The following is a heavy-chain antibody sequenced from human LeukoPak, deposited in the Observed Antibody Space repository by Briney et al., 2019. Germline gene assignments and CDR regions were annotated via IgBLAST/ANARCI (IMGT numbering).Heavy chain of an antibody. Sequence: GGSLRLSCAASGFTFSGSAMHWVRQASGKGLEWVGRIRSKANSYATAYAASVKGRFTISRDDSKNTAYLQMNSLKTEDTAVYYCTRLGQHDQYCSGGSCPTPNDYWGQGTLVTVSS. CDR1: GFTFSGSA. J-gene: IGHJ4*02. CDR3: TRLGQHDQYCSGGSCPTPNDY. V-gene: IGHV3-73*01. D-gene: IGHD2-15*01. CDR2: IRSKANSYAT.